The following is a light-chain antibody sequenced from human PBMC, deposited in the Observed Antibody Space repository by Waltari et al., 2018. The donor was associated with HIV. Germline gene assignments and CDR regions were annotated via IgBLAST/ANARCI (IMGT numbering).Light chain of an antibody. CDR3: QVWDSTSDQVV. CDR1: SIGRKS. J-gene: IGLJ2*01. V-gene: IGLV3-21*04. Sequence: SYVLTQPPSVSVAPGKTARITCGGDSIGRKSVHWYQQEPGQAPVLVIYYNRDRPSGIPERLSGFTSGNSATLTISRVEAGDEADYYCQVWDSTSDQVVFGGGTKLTVL. CDR2: YNR.